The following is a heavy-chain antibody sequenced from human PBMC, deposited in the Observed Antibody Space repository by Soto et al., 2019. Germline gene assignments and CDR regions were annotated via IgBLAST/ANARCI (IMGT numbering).Heavy chain of an antibody. J-gene: IGHJ4*02. CDR1: GGSISSYY. Sequence: NPSETLSLTCTVSGGSISSYYWSWIRQPPGKGLEWIGYIYYSGSTNYNPSLKSRVTISVDTSKNQFSLKLSSVTAADTAVYYCARERGGNTAMYFAYWGQGIKVTVSS. CDR2: IYYSGST. D-gene: IGHD5-18*01. V-gene: IGHV4-59*12. CDR3: ARERGGNTAMYFAY.